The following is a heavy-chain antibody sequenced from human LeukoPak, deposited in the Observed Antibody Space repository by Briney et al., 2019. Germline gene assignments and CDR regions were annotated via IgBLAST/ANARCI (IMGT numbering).Heavy chain of an antibody. CDR3: AAKHSSWYSGFDY. CDR1: GFTFSSYE. Sequence: GRSLRLSCAASGFTFSSYEMNWVRQAPGKGLEWVSYISSSGSTIYYADSVKGRFTISRDNAKNTLYLQMNSLRAEDTAVYYCAAKHSSWYSGFDYWGQGTLVTVSS. D-gene: IGHD6-13*01. CDR2: ISSSGSTI. J-gene: IGHJ4*02. V-gene: IGHV3-48*03.